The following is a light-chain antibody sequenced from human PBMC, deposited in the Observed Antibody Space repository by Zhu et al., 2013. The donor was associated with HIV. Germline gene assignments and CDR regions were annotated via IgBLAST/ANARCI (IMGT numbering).Light chain of an antibody. Sequence: DIQMTQSPSTLSASVGDTVIIICRASHSLNTGLAWYQQKPGKAPKLLIYDATTLETGVPSRFSGSGSGTEFTLTITRLEPEDFAIYYCQEYEDSPITFGQGTRLEMK. J-gene: IGKJ5*01. CDR2: DAT. V-gene: IGKV1-5*02. CDR1: HSLNTG. CDR3: QEYEDSPIT.